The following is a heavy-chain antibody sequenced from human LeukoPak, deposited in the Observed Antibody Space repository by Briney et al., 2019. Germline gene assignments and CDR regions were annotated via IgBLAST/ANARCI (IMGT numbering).Heavy chain of an antibody. J-gene: IGHJ6*04. CDR2: ISSSSSYI. CDR1: GFTFSSYS. CDR3: ARALSGTRVDV. D-gene: IGHD1-1*01. V-gene: IGHV3-21*01. Sequence: SGGTLRLSCAASGFTFSSYSMNWVRQAPGKGLEWVSSISSSSSYIYYADSVKGRFTISRDNAKNSLYLQMNSLSAEDTAVYYCARALSGTRVDVWGKGTTVTISS.